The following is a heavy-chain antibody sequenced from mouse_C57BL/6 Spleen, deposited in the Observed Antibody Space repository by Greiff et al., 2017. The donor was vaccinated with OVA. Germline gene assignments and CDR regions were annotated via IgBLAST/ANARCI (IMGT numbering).Heavy chain of an antibody. D-gene: IGHD2-5*01. CDR3: VREGGYSNYDY. V-gene: IGHV10-1*01. CDR2: IRSKSNNYAT. J-gene: IGHJ2*01. CDR1: GFCFNTFA. Sequence: EAGGGLVQPKGSLKLSCAASGFCFNTFAMIWVRQAPGKGLEWVARIRSKSNNYATYYADSVKDRFTISKDDSESMLYLQMNNLEAEDAAMYCCVREGGYSNYDYWGQGTTLTVSS.